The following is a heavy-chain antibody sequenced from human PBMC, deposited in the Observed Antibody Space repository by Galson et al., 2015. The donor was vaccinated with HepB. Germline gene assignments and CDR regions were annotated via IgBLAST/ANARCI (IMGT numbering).Heavy chain of an antibody. D-gene: IGHD6-19*01. CDR2: ISAYNGNT. CDR1: GYTFTSYG. CDR3: ARHYSSGWRYWYFDL. V-gene: IGHV1-18*01. J-gene: IGHJ2*01. Sequence: SVKVSCKASGYTFTSYGISWVRQAPGQGLEWMGWISAYNGNTNYAQKLQGRVTMTTDTSTSTAYMELRSLRSDDTAVYYCARHYSSGWRYWYFDLWGRGTLVTVSS.